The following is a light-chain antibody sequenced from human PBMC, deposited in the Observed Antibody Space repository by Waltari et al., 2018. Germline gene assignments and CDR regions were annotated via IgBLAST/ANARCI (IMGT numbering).Light chain of an antibody. Sequence: DVVMTQSPLSLPVTLGQPASISCRSRQSLVQSDGNTYLDWVQQRPGQDPRRLIYKVSNRDSGVPDRFSGSGSGTDFTLKISRVEAEDVGVYYCMQGTHLYTFGQGTRLEIK. CDR2: KVS. CDR3: MQGTHLYT. V-gene: IGKV2-30*02. J-gene: IGKJ2*01. CDR1: QSLVQSDGNTY.